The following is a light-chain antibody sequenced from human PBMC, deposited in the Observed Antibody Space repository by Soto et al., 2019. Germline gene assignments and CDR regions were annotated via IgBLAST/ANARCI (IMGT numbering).Light chain of an antibody. J-gene: IGKJ4*01. CDR2: KAS. Sequence: DIQMTQSPSTLSASVGDRLTITCRASESVRSWLAWYQQKPGKAPRLLIYKASTLESGVPSRFSGSGYGTEFTLTISSLQPDDSATYYCQQYNRFLTFGGGTKVEIK. CDR3: QQYNRFLT. CDR1: ESVRSW. V-gene: IGKV1-5*03.